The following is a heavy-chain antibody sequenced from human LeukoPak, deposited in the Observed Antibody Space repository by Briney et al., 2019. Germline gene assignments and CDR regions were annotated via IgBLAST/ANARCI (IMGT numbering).Heavy chain of an antibody. CDR2: ISYDGSNK. J-gene: IGHJ4*02. Sequence: PGGSLRLSCAASGFTFSSYAMHWVRQAPGKGLEWVAVISYDGSNKYYADSVKGRFTISRDNSKNTLYLQMNSLRAEDTAVYYCARGTPNYYDSSGYYQLSDYYFDYWGQGTLVTVSS. D-gene: IGHD3-22*01. V-gene: IGHV3-30-3*01. CDR1: GFTFSSYA. CDR3: ARGTPNYYDSSGYYQLSDYYFDY.